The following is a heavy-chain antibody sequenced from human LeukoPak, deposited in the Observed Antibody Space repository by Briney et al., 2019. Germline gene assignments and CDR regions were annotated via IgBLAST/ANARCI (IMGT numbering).Heavy chain of an antibody. J-gene: IGHJ4*02. CDR1: GGSVSSDLTY. D-gene: IGHD5-18*01. V-gene: IGHV4-61*01. CDR3: AHSHGWLIRS. Sequence: SETLSLTCSVSGGSVSSDLTYWPWVRQPPGEGLEWIGYISYTGTTKYNPPLKSRLTISVDTSKNQFSLKLTSVTAADTAAYYCAHSHGWLIRSWGQGALVTVSS. CDR2: ISYTGTT.